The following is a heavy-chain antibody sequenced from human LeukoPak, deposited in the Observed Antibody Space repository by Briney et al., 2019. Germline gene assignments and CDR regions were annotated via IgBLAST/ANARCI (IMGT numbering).Heavy chain of an antibody. CDR3: ARDYGE. V-gene: IGHV3-7*03. Sequence: GGSLRLSCAASGFTFSSYAMHWVRQTPGKGLEWVANINQDGSREDYVDSVKGRFSISRDNAKNSLYLQMNSLRDEDTAVYYCARDYGEWGQGTLVTVSS. J-gene: IGHJ4*02. D-gene: IGHD3-10*01. CDR1: GFTFSSYA. CDR2: INQDGSRE.